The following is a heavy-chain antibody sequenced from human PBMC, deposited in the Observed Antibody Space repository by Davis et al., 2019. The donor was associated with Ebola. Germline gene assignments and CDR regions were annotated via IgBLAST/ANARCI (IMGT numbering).Heavy chain of an antibody. V-gene: IGHV3-9*01. CDR2: ISWNSGSI. D-gene: IGHD4-23*01. CDR3: VKFSENGGDDVYGMDV. J-gene: IGHJ6*02. CDR1: GFTVSSNH. Sequence: GGSLRLSCTASGFTVSSNHMSWVRQAPGKGLEWVSVISWNSGSIGYADSVKGRFTISRDNAKNSLYLQMNSLRAEDTALYYCVKFSENGGDDVYGMDVWGQGTTVTVSS.